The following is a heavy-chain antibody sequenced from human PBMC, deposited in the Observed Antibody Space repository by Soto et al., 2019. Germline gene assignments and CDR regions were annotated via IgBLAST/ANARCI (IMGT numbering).Heavy chain of an antibody. CDR2: ISVSGGNT. D-gene: IGHD6-19*01. Sequence: GGSLRLSCAASGFAFSSYAMSWVRQAQGKGLEWVSGISVSGGNTYYGDSAKGRFTISRDNSKNTLYLQMNNLRAEDTAVYYCALSKWPVAVAYWGQGTLVTVSS. V-gene: IGHV3-23*01. J-gene: IGHJ4*02. CDR1: GFAFSSYA. CDR3: ALSKWPVAVAY.